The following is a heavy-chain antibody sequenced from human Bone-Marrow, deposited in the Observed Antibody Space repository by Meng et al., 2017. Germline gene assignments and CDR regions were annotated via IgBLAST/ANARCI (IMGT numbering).Heavy chain of an antibody. CDR3: ARVSLQATIAAAGVVWFDP. V-gene: IGHV4-4*02. J-gene: IGHJ5*02. CDR1: CGSISSSNW. Sequence: QAQLQESGPGLGNPSGTPSPTCAVSCGSISSSNWWSWVRQPPGKGLEWIGEIYHSGSTNYNPSLKSRVTISVDKSKNQFSLKLSSVTAADTAVYYCARVSLQATIAAAGVVWFDPWGQGTLVTVSS. CDR2: IYHSGST. D-gene: IGHD6-13*01.